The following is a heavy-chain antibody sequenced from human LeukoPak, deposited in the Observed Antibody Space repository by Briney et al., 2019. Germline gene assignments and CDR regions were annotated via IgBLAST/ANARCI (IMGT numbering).Heavy chain of an antibody. CDR1: GFTFDDYA. Sequence: GGSLRLSCTASGFTFDDYAMSWVRQAPGKGLEWVSAISGSGGSTYYADSVKGRFTISRDNSKNTLYLQMNSLRAEDTAVYYCAKDLDYYYGMDVWGQGTTVTVSS. CDR2: ISGSGGST. V-gene: IGHV3-23*01. J-gene: IGHJ6*02. CDR3: AKDLDYYYGMDV.